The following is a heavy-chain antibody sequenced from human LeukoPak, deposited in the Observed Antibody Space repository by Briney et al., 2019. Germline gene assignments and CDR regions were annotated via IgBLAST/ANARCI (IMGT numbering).Heavy chain of an antibody. V-gene: IGHV3-66*04. CDR2: IYSDGPT. J-gene: IGHJ4*02. CDR1: GXTVSSNS. Sequence: GGSLRLSCAPSGXTVSSNSMSWVRQAPGRGLEWVSVIYSDGPTYYADAVKGRFTISRDNSKNTLYLQMNSLRAEDTAVYYCASQNYGDYVFDCWGQGGLVTVSS. CDR3: ASQNYGDYVFDC. D-gene: IGHD4-17*01.